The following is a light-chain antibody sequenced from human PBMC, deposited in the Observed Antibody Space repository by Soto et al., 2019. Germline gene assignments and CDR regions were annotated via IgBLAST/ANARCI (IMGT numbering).Light chain of an antibody. CDR1: QSVRRN. Sequence: ETVMTQSPATLSVSPGERATLSCRASQSVRRNLGWYQQKPGQAPRLLIYGASTRATGIPARFSGSGSGTEFTLTISSLQSEDFAVYYCQQYNNWPPTTFGQGTKVDIK. CDR3: QQYNNWPPTT. V-gene: IGKV3-15*01. J-gene: IGKJ1*01. CDR2: GAS.